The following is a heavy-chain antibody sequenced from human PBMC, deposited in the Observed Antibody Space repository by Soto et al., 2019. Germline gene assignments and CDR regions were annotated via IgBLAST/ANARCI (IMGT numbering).Heavy chain of an antibody. J-gene: IGHJ3*02. CDR3: AKLLYRSGTDVVDI. Sequence: QVQLVESGGGVVQPGRSLRLSCVASGFTFSNNGMHWVRQAPGKGLEWVAVISYDGSNKFYADSVKGRFTISRDNSKNALYLQMNILGAEDTAVYYCAKLLYRSGTDVVDIWGQGTMVTVSS. CDR2: ISYDGSNK. D-gene: IGHD6-19*01. V-gene: IGHV3-30*18. CDR1: GFTFSNNG.